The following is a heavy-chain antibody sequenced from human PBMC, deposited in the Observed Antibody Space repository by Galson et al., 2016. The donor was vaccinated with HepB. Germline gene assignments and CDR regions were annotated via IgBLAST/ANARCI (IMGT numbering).Heavy chain of an antibody. V-gene: IGHV3-23*01. J-gene: IGHJ4*02. CDR1: GFVFSNFG. CDR2: ISTRRTT. CDR3: AKERLVRRIFDH. D-gene: IGHD1-1*01. Sequence: SLRLSCGASGFVFSNFGLSWVRQAPGKGLEWVASISTRRTTYYSDSVQGRFTISRDNSNNTLYLQMNGLRAEDTAVYYCAKERLVRRIFDHWGQGTLLTVFS.